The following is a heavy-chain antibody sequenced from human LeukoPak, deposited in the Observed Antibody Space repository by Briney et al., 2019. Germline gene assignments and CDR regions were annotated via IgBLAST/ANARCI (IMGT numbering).Heavy chain of an antibody. CDR2: ISGSGGST. V-gene: IGHV3-23*01. D-gene: IGHD3-22*01. J-gene: IGHJ4*02. CDR3: AKPLPTDYYDSSGYYPFDY. CDR1: GFTFSSYA. Sequence: GGSLRLSCAASGFTFSSYAMSWVRQAPGKGLEWVSAISGSGGSTYYADSVKGRFTISRDNSKNTLYLQMNSLRAEDTAVYYCAKPLPTDYYDSSGYYPFDYWGQGTLVTVSS.